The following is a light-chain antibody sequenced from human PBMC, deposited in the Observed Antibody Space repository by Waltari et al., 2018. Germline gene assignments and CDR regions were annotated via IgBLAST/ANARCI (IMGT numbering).Light chain of an antibody. Sequence: EIVMTQSQATLSVSPGESASLSCRASQNIRNNLARYQQKPSQAPRLLIFAASTRTTGIPARFVGSGSETEFTLTISSLQSEDVAIYHCQQYNDWPPLTFGGGTKVEI. CDR3: QQYNDWPPLT. CDR2: AAS. CDR1: QNIRNN. V-gene: IGKV3-15*01. J-gene: IGKJ4*01.